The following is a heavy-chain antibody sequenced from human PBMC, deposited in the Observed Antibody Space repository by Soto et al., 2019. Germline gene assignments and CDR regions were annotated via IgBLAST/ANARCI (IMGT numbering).Heavy chain of an antibody. CDR3: ARSVEGHFDY. V-gene: IGHV3-48*02. CDR2: ITSDTKTI. Sequence: EVQLVESGGALDQRGGPLRPPWVASELTSIVFSMNWVRQAPGKGLEWFSYITSDTKTIKYADSVKGRFTISRDNAKNSVYLQMNSLRDEDTAVYYCARSVEGHFDYWGQGTVVTVSS. CDR1: ELTSIVFS. D-gene: IGHD6-19*01. J-gene: IGHJ4*02.